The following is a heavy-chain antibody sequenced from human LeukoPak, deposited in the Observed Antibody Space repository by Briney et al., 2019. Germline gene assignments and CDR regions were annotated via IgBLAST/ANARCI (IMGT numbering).Heavy chain of an antibody. CDR3: ARGIPGRSIDY. J-gene: IGHJ4*02. CDR1: GGSFSGYY. CDR2: INHSGST. D-gene: IGHD3-16*02. Sequence: PSETLSLTCTVYGGSFSGYYWSWIRQPPGKGLEWIGEINHSGSTNYNPSLKSRVTISVDTSKNQFSLKLSSVTAADTAVYYCARGIPGRSIDYWGQGTLVTVSS. V-gene: IGHV4-34*01.